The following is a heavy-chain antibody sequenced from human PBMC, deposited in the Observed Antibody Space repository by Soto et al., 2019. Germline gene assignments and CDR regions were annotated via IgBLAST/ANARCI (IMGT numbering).Heavy chain of an antibody. D-gene: IGHD3-10*01. J-gene: IGHJ6*02. CDR3: ARVLLWFGPQTYYGMDV. CDR2: IWYDGSNK. Sequence: GGSLRLSCAASGFTFSSYGMHWVRQAPGKGLEWVAVIWYDGSNKYYADSVKGRFTISRDNSKNTLYLQMNSLRAEDTAVYYCARVLLWFGPQTYYGMDVWGQGTTVTVSS. CDR1: GFTFSSYG. V-gene: IGHV3-33*01.